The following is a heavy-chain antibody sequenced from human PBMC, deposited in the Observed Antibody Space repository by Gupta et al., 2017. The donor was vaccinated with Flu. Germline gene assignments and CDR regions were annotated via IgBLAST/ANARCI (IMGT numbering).Heavy chain of an antibody. V-gene: IGHV3-23*01. J-gene: IGHJ5*02. CDR2: ISGSGGST. D-gene: IGHD1-7*01. CDR3: AKDIFFNWNYGGWFDP. Sequence: PGKGLEWVSAISGSGGSTYYADSVKGRFTISRDNSKNTLYLQMNSLRAEDKAVYYCAKDIFFNWNYGGWFDPWGQGTLVTVSS.